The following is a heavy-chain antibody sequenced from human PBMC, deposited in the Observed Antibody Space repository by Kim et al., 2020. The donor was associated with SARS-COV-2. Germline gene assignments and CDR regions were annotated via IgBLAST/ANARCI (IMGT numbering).Heavy chain of an antibody. CDR3: ARGAERFGELLTFDY. CDR2: IYSGGST. CDR1: GFTVSNNY. Sequence: GGSLRLSCAASGFTVSNNYMSWVRQAPGKGLEWVSVIYSGGSTYYADAVKGRFTISRDNSKNTLYLQMNSLRAEDTAVYYCARGAERFGELLTFDYWGQGTLVTVSS. D-gene: IGHD3-10*01. V-gene: IGHV3-53*01. J-gene: IGHJ4*02.